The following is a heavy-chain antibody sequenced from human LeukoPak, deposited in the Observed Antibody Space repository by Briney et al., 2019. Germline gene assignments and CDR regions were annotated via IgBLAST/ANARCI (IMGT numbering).Heavy chain of an antibody. CDR2: IYYSGYT. D-gene: IGHD2-15*01. CDR3: ARHRCSGGSCYPMNWFDP. Sequence: SETLSLTCTVSGGSISSYYWSWIRQPPGKGLKWIGNIYYSGYTTYSPSLRSRVTISVDTSKNQFSLKLSSVTAADTAVYYCARHRCSGGSCYPMNWFDPWGQGTLVTVSS. CDR1: GGSISSYY. J-gene: IGHJ5*02. V-gene: IGHV4-59*08.